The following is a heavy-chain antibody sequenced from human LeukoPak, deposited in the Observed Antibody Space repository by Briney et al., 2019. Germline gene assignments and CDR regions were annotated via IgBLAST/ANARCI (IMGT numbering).Heavy chain of an antibody. V-gene: IGHV5-51*01. CDR3: ARRLDYYGSGSPPPRYYFDY. D-gene: IGHD3-10*01. Sequence: GESLKISCKGSGYSFTNYWIGWVRQKPGKGLEWMGIIYLDDSDTRYSPSVQGQVTFSVDKSINTAYLQWSNLKASDTATYYCARRLDYYGSGSPPPRYYFDYWGQGTLVTVSS. CDR1: GYSFTNYW. CDR2: IYLDDSDT. J-gene: IGHJ4*02.